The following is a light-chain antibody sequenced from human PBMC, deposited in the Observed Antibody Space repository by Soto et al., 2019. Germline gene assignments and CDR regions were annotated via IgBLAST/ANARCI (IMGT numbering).Light chain of an antibody. CDR2: KAS. CDR1: ESSSIW. V-gene: IGKV1-5*03. CDR3: QQYKSSST. J-gene: IGKJ1*01. Sequence: DIQMTQSPSTLSASVGDTVTLTCRASESSSIWLAWYQQKPGTAPHLLINKASSLQSEVPSRFSGRGSGTEFTLTITILQPDDFGVYCCQQYKSSSTFGQGTKVDI.